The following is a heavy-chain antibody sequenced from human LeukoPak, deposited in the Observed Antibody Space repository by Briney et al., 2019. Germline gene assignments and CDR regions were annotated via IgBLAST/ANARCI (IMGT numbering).Heavy chain of an antibody. CDR3: ARAGQFPNWFDP. J-gene: IGHJ5*02. D-gene: IGHD2-21*01. CDR1: GGSISSYY. Sequence: SETLSLTCTVSGGSISSYYWSWIRQPPGKGLEWIGYIYYSGSTNYNPSLKSRVTLSVDTSKNQFSLKMYSVTAADTAVYYCARAGQFPNWFDPWGQGTLVTVSS. CDR2: IYYSGST. V-gene: IGHV4-59*12.